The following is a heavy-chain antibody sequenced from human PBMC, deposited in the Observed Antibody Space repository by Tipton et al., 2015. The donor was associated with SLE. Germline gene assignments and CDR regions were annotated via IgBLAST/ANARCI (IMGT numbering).Heavy chain of an antibody. D-gene: IGHD6-13*01. CDR1: GGSISSSSYY. J-gene: IGHJ4*02. CDR3: ARAGIAAAGSIDY. CDR2: IYYSGST. V-gene: IGHV4-39*07. Sequence: TLSLTCTVSGGSISSSSYYWGWIRQPPGKGLEWIGSIYYSGSTYYNPSLKSRVTISVDTSKNQFSLKLSPVTAADTAVYYCARAGIAAAGSIDYWGQGTLVTVSS.